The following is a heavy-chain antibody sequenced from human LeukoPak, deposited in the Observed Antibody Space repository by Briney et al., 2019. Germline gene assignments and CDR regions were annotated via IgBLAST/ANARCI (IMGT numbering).Heavy chain of an antibody. CDR1: GYPISSGYY. V-gene: IGHV4-38-2*01. D-gene: IGHD2-2*01. J-gene: IGHJ5*02. CDR2: IYHSGST. CDR3: ARVVVVPAAMSYNWFDP. Sequence: SETLSLTCAASGYPISSGYYWGWIRQPPGKGLEWIGSIYHSGSTYYNPSLKSRVTISVDTSKNQFSLKLSSVTAADTAVYYCARVVVVPAAMSYNWFDPWGQGTLVTVSS.